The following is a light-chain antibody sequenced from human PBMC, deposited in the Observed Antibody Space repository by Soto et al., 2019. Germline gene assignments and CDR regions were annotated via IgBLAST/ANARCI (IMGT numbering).Light chain of an antibody. Sequence: EIVMTQYPATLSVSPGERATLSCRASQSVSNNLAWYQQKPGQAPRLLIYGASTRATGIPARFSGSGSGTEFTLTISSLQSEDFAVYYCQQYNNWPRTFGQGTKVDIK. J-gene: IGKJ1*01. CDR3: QQYNNWPRT. CDR2: GAS. V-gene: IGKV3-15*01. CDR1: QSVSNN.